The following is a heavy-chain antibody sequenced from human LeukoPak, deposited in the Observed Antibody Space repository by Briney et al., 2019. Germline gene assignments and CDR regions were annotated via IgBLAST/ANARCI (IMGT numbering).Heavy chain of an antibody. Sequence: ASLRLSCAASGFTFTAFSMNWVRHAPGKGLEWVSSITSGRTYTYYADSVKGRFTISRDNAKKSLYLQMNSLRADDSAVYYCARGEASSRFDYWGQGTLVTASS. V-gene: IGHV3-21*01. CDR1: GFTFTAFS. D-gene: IGHD6-13*01. J-gene: IGHJ4*02. CDR2: ITSGRTYT. CDR3: ARGEASSRFDY.